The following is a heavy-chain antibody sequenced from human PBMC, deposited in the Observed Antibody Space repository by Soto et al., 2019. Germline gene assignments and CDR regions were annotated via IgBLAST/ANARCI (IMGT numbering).Heavy chain of an antibody. D-gene: IGHD2-8*01. J-gene: IGHJ2*01. CDR3: VTKIAGTTTNGAYWYFDL. CDR2: ITGGGDYT. Sequence: EVQLLESGGDLVQPGGSLRLSCAASGFTFGDFAMKWVRQAAGKGLEWVSGITGGGDYTFYADSVKGRFTISRVQSKNTVYLQKKSTRAEDTALYYCVTKIAGTTTNGAYWYFDLWGRGTLFTFSS. CDR1: GFTFGDFA. V-gene: IGHV3-23*01.